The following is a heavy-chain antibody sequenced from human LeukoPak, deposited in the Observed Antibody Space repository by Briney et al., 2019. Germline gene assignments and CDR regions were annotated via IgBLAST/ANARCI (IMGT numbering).Heavy chain of an antibody. V-gene: IGHV3-11*01. J-gene: IGHJ4*02. D-gene: IGHD6-19*01. CDR2: ISPSGDII. Sequence: GGSLRLSCAASGFTFSDYYISWIRQAPGKGLEWVSDISPSGDIISYADSVRGRFIISRDYAKESLHLQMNSLRVEDSAVYYCARETVAGTFDYWGQGTQVTVSS. CDR1: GFTFSDYY. CDR3: ARETVAGTFDY.